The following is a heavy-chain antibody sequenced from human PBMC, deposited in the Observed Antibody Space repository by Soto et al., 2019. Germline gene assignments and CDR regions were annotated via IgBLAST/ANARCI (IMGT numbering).Heavy chain of an antibody. J-gene: IGHJ6*02. Sequence: QVQLVQSGAKVKKPGSPVKVSCKASGGTFSRYGISWVRQAPGQGLEWMGGIIPIFGTANYAQKFQGRVTITADESTSTAYMVLSSLRSEDTAVYYCARARNDNYYYGMDVWGQGTTVTVSS. V-gene: IGHV1-69*12. CDR1: GGTFSRYG. D-gene: IGHD3-22*01. CDR2: IIPIFGTA. CDR3: ARARNDNYYYGMDV.